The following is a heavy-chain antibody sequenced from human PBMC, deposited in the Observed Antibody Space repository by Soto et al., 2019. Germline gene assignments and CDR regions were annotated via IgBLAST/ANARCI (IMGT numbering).Heavy chain of an antibody. CDR3: AKDSGGIVLVPAAMGGADAFDI. CDR2: ISYDGSNK. D-gene: IGHD2-2*01. Sequence: PGGSLRLSCAASGFTFSSYGMHWVRQAPGKGLEWVAVISYDGSNKYYADSVKGRFTISRDNSKNTLYLQMNSLRAEDTAVYYCAKDSGGIVLVPAAMGGADAFDIRAQGTMVTVSS. J-gene: IGHJ3*02. V-gene: IGHV3-30*18. CDR1: GFTFSSYG.